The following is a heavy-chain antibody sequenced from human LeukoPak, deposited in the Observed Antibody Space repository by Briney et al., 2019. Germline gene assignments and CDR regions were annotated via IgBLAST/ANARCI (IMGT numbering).Heavy chain of an antibody. CDR3: ASGVGATYPYYFDY. CDR1: GGSISSYY. V-gene: IGHV4-59*08. CDR2: IYYSGST. J-gene: IGHJ4*02. D-gene: IGHD1-26*01. Sequence: SETLSLTCTVSGGSISSYYWSWIRQPPGKGLEWIGYIYYSGSTNYNPSLKGRVTISGDTSKNQFSLKLSSVAAADTAVYYCASGVGATYPYYFDYWGQGTLGTVSS.